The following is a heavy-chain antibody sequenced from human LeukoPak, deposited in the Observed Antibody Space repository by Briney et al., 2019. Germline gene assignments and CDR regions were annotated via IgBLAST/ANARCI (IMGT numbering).Heavy chain of an antibody. CDR3: ARDGWAVAGTGFDY. CDR1: GFTFSSYW. Sequence: GGSLRLSCAASGFTFSSYWMSWVRQAPGKGLEWVANIKQDGSEKYYVDSVKGRFTISRDNAKNSLYLQMNSLRAEDTAVYYCARDGWAVAGTGFDYWGQGTLVTVSS. CDR2: IKQDGSEK. V-gene: IGHV3-7*01. D-gene: IGHD6-19*01. J-gene: IGHJ4*02.